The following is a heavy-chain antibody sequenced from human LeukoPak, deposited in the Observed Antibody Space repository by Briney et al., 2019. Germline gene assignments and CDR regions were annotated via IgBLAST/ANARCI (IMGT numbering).Heavy chain of an antibody. Sequence: GGSLRLSCAASGFTFSSYGMHWVRQAPGKGLEWVAVIWYDGSNKYYADSVKGRFTISRDISENTLYLQMNSLRAEDTAVYYCARDSGYYYVPWGQGTLVTVSS. V-gene: IGHV3-33*01. CDR3: ARDSGYYYVP. CDR2: IWYDGSNK. CDR1: GFTFSSYG. J-gene: IGHJ4*02. D-gene: IGHD3-10*02.